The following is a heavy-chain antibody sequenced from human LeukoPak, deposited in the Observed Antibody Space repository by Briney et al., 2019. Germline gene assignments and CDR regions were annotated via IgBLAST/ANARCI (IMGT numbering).Heavy chain of an antibody. D-gene: IGHD2-2*01. V-gene: IGHV4-38-2*02. CDR2: IYHSGST. J-gene: IGHJ6*02. CDR3: AREYCSSTSCYYYYGMDV. Sequence: PSETLSLTCTVSGYSISSGYYWGWIRQPPGKGLEWIGSIYHSGSTYYNPSLKSRVTISVDTSKNQFSLKVSSVTAADTAVYYCAREYCSSTSCYYYYGMDVWGQGTTVTVSS. CDR1: GYSISSGYY.